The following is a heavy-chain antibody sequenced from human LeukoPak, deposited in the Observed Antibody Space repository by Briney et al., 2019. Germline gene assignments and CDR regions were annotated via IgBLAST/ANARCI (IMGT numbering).Heavy chain of an antibody. D-gene: IGHD6-19*01. V-gene: IGHV3-74*01. CDR2: IYVDGRTT. Sequence: GGSLRLSCVASGFTFSNYWMHWVRQPPGKGLVWVSRIYVDGRTTNYADSVKGRFTISRDNSKNTLFLQMNSLRAEDTAVYYCAKGRVAVADTHFDYWGQGTLVTVSS. CDR3: AKGRVAVADTHFDY. CDR1: GFTFSNYW. J-gene: IGHJ4*02.